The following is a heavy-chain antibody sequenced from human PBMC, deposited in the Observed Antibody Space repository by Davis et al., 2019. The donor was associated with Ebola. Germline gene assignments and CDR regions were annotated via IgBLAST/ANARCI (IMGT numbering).Heavy chain of an antibody. V-gene: IGHV3-48*04. Sequence: PGGSLRLSCAASGFTFSSYSMNWVRQALGKGLEWVSYISSSGSTIYYADSVKGRFTISRDNAKNSLYLQMNSLRAEDTAVYYCARLGQQLVDYYYYGMDVWGQGTTVTVSS. J-gene: IGHJ6*02. D-gene: IGHD6-13*01. CDR3: ARLGQQLVDYYYYGMDV. CDR2: ISSSGSTI. CDR1: GFTFSSYS.